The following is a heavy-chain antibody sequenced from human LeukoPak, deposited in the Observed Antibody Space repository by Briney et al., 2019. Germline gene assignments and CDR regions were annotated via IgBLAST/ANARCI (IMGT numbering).Heavy chain of an antibody. CDR2: IYYSGST. CDR1: GGSISSYY. J-gene: IGHJ6*03. D-gene: IGHD6-19*01. Sequence: PSETLSLTCTVSGGSISSYYWSWIRQPPGKGLEWIGYIYYSGSTNYNPSLKSRVTISVDTSKNQFSLKLSSVTAADTAVYYCARGGGWLDPYYYYYMDVWGKGTTVTVSS. CDR3: ARGGGWLDPYYYYYMDV. V-gene: IGHV4-59*12.